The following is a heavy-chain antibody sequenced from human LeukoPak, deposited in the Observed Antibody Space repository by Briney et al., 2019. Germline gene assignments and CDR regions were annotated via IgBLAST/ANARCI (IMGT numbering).Heavy chain of an antibody. D-gene: IGHD6-19*01. CDR1: GFTFSSYW. CDR3: AKSIAVAGPQG. Sequence: GGSLRLSCAGSGFTFSSYWMSWVRQAPGKGLEWVANIKEDGSEKYYVDSVKGRFTISRDNAKNSLYLQMNSLRAEDTAVYYCAKSIAVAGPQGWGQGTLVTVSS. V-gene: IGHV3-7*01. CDR2: IKEDGSEK. J-gene: IGHJ4*02.